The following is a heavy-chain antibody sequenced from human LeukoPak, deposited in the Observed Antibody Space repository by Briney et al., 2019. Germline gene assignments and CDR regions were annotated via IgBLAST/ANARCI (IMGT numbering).Heavy chain of an antibody. V-gene: IGHV3-23*01. CDR2: IGGGGRST. D-gene: IGHD6-19*01. J-gene: IGHJ5*02. CDR1: GFTFSSYA. Sequence: PGGSLRLSCAASGFTFSSYAMSWVRQTPGRGLEWVSTIGGGGRSTYYADSVKGRFTISRDNSKNTLHLQMNSLRAEDTAVYYCAKTPYSSGWTNWFDPWGQGTLVTVSS. CDR3: AKTPYSSGWTNWFDP.